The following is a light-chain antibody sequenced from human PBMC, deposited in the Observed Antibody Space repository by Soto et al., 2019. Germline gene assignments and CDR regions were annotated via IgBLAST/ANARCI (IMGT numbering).Light chain of an antibody. Sequence: IQMTQSPSSLSASVGDRVTITCLASHTISDSLNWYQQTPGKAPNLLIYASSSLQSGVPSRFGGSGSGTEFTLTISSLQPEDFATYFCLQRSNLPWAFGQGTKVDIK. V-gene: IGKV1-17*01. CDR3: LQRSNLPWA. J-gene: IGKJ1*01. CDR1: HTISDS. CDR2: ASS.